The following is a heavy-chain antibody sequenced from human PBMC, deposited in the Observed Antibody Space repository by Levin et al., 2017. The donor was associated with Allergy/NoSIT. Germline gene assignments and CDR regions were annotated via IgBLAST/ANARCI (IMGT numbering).Heavy chain of an antibody. CDR3: AKDTQFAVGIWAFDI. CDR1: GFTFDDYA. J-gene: IGHJ3*02. V-gene: IGHV3-9*01. Sequence: SLKISCAASGFTFDDYAMHWVRQAPGKGLEWVSGISWNSGSIGYADSVKGRFTISRDNAKNSLYLQMNSLRAEDTALYYCAKDTQFAVGIWAFDIWGQGTMVTVSS. CDR2: ISWNSGSI. D-gene: IGHD3-3*02.